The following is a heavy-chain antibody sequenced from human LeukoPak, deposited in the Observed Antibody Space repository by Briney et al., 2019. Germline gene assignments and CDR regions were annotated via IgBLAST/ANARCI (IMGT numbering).Heavy chain of an antibody. Sequence: GGSLRLSCAASGFTFSSYGMHWVRQAPGKGLEWVSYISSDSRNIYYADSVKGRFTISRDNAKNSLFLHMNSLRSEDTAVYYCARAFYSSSWAPLDFWGQGTLLTVSS. CDR1: GFTFSSYG. D-gene: IGHD6-13*01. V-gene: IGHV3-48*01. J-gene: IGHJ4*02. CDR3: ARAFYSSSWAPLDF. CDR2: ISSDSRNI.